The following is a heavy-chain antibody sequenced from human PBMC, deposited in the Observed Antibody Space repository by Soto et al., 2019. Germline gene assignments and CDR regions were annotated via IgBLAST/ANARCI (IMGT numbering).Heavy chain of an antibody. Sequence: LRLSCAASGFTFSSYWMHWVRQAPGKGLVWVSRINSDGSSTSYADSVKGRFTISRDNAKNTLYLQMNSLRAEDTAVYYCARGPGYYYESRFRGRGAFDIWGQGTMVTVSS. CDR3: ARGPGYYYESRFRGRGAFDI. J-gene: IGHJ3*02. CDR1: GFTFSSYW. D-gene: IGHD3-22*01. CDR2: INSDGSST. V-gene: IGHV3-74*01.